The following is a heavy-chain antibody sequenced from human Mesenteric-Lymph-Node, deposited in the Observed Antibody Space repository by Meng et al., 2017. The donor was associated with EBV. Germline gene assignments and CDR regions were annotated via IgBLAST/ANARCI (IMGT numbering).Heavy chain of an antibody. V-gene: IGHV4-34*01. Sequence: GQVKQWGAGQLTPSGTLSRPCPVYGGSFSGYYWSWIRQAPGQGLEWIGESTHNGIVNYNPSLKSRVAISVDTFKNQFSLRLTSVTAADTAIYYCARIESIWGTYRKYYFDYWGQGTLVTVSS. CDR2: STHNGIV. CDR1: GGSFSGYY. D-gene: IGHD3-16*02. J-gene: IGHJ4*02. CDR3: ARIESIWGTYRKYYFDY.